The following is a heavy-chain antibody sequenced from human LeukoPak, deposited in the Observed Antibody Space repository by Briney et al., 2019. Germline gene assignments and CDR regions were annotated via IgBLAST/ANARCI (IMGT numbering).Heavy chain of an antibody. CDR3: ARDVRSSWPTECNWFDP. V-gene: IGHV3-33*01. CDR1: GFTFSSYG. D-gene: IGHD6-13*01. J-gene: IGHJ5*02. Sequence: GGSLRLSCAASGFTFSSYGMHWVRQAPGKGLEWVAVIWYDGSNKYYADSVKGRFTISRDNSKNTLYLQMNSLRAEDTAVYYCARDVRSSWPTECNWFDPWGQGTLVTVSS. CDR2: IWYDGSNK.